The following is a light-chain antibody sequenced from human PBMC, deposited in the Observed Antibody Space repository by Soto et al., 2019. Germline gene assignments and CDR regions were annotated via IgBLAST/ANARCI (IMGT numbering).Light chain of an antibody. CDR2: EVT. V-gene: IGLV2-14*01. J-gene: IGLJ3*02. CDR1: SSDFGSYNF. CDR3: SSFATTNTGV. Sequence: QSALTQPASVSGSPGQSITISCTATSSDFGSYNFVSWFQQHPGKAPRLMISEVTNRPSGVSNRFSGSKSGNTASLTISGLQAEDEADYYCSSFATTNTGVFGGGTKLTVL.